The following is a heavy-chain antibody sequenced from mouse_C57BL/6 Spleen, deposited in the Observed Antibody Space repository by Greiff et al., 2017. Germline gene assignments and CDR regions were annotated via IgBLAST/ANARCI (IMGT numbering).Heavy chain of an antibody. V-gene: IGHV1-55*01. CDR3: ASYKSNYGSMDY. J-gene: IGHJ4*01. Sequence: VQLQQPGAELVKPGASVKMSCKASGYTFTSYWITWVKQRPGQGLEWIGDIYPGSGSTNYNEKFKSKATLTVDTSSSTAYMQLSSLTSEDSAVYYCASYKSNYGSMDYWGQGTSVTVSS. CDR1: GYTFTSYW. D-gene: IGHD2-5*01. CDR2: IYPGSGST.